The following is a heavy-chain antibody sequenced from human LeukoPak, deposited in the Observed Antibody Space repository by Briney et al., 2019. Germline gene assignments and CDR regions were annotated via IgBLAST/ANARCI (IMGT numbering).Heavy chain of an antibody. Sequence: SETLSLTCAVSGGSISSGGYSWSWIRQPPGKGLEWIGYIYHSGSTYYNPSPKSRVTISVDRSKNQFSLKLSSVTAADTAVYYCAKGWFGETAFDYWGQGTLVTVSS. CDR2: IYHSGST. CDR1: GGSISSGGYS. CDR3: AKGWFGETAFDY. V-gene: IGHV4-30-2*01. J-gene: IGHJ4*02. D-gene: IGHD3-10*01.